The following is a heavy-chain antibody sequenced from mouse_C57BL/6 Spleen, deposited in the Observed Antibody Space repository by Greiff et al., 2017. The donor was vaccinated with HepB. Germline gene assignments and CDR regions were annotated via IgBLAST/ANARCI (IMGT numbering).Heavy chain of an antibody. CDR1: GFTFSDYG. Sequence: EVKLMESGGGLVKPGGSLKLSCAASGFTFSDYGMHWVRQAPEKGLEWVAYISSCSSTIYYADTVKGGFTISRDNAKNTLFLQMTSLRSEDTAMYYCARPHYGGQWFAYWGQGALVTVSA. CDR3: ARPHYGGQWFAY. J-gene: IGHJ3*01. V-gene: IGHV5-17*01. D-gene: IGHD1-2*01. CDR2: ISSCSSTI.